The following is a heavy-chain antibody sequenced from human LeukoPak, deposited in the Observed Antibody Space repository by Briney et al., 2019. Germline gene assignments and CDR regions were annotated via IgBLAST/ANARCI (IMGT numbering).Heavy chain of an antibody. CDR3: ARYYGSGSYRSRLSYYMDV. CDR1: GGSFSGYY. V-gene: IGHV4-59*01. CDR2: IYYSGST. J-gene: IGHJ6*03. D-gene: IGHD3-10*01. Sequence: PSETLSLTCAVYGGSFSGYYWSWIRQPPGKGLEWIGYIYYSGSTNYNPSLKSRVTISVDTSKNQFSLKLSSVTAADTAVYYCARYYGSGSYRSRLSYYMDVWGKGTTVTISS.